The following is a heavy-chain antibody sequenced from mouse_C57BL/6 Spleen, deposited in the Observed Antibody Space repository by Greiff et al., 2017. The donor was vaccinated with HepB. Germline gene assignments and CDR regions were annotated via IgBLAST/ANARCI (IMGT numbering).Heavy chain of an antibody. J-gene: IGHJ3*01. CDR3: ARNYYGSSPWFAY. Sequence: QVQLQQPGAELVRPGSSVKLSCKASGYTFTSYWMHWVKQRPIQGLEWIGNIYPSDSETHYNQKFKDKATLTVDKSSSTAYMQLSSLTSEDSAVYYCARNYYGSSPWFAYWGQGTLVTVSA. CDR2: IYPSDSET. V-gene: IGHV1-52*01. CDR1: GYTFTSYW. D-gene: IGHD1-1*01.